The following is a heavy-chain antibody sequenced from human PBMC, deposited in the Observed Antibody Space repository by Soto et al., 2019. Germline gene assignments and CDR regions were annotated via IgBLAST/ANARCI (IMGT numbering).Heavy chain of an antibody. V-gene: IGHV3-23*01. CDR1: GFTFSSYA. J-gene: IGHJ6*03. CDR3: AKVFLDGDCGYNYYLDV. D-gene: IGHD2-21*02. CDR2: ISGSGGST. Sequence: GGSLRLSCAASGFTFSSYAMSWVRQAPGKGLEWVSAISGSGGSTYYADSVKGRFTISRDNSKNTLYLQMNSLRAEDTAVYYFAKVFLDGDCGYNYYLDVWGKGSTVTVSS.